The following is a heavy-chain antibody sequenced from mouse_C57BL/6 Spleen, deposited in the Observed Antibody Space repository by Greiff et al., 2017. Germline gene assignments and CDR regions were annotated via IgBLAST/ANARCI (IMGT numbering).Heavy chain of an antibody. Sequence: QVQLQQSGAELVKPGASVKISCKASGYAFSSYWMNWVKQRPGKGLEWIGQIYPGDGDTNYNGKFKGKATLTADKSSSTAYMQLSSLTSEDSAVYFCAREGSNSSYYYAMDYWGQGTSVTVSS. V-gene: IGHV1-80*01. D-gene: IGHD2-5*01. CDR1: GYAFSSYW. J-gene: IGHJ4*01. CDR3: AREGSNSSYYYAMDY. CDR2: IYPGDGDT.